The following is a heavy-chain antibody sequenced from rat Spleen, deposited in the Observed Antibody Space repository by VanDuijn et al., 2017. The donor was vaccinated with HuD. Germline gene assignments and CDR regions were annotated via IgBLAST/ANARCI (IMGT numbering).Heavy chain of an antibody. D-gene: IGHD1-9*01. V-gene: IGHV5-29*01. CDR3: ARPAGYGYNLNWFGY. CDR1: GFTFSDFY. CDR2: ISYGDSSGHSST. J-gene: IGHJ3*01. Sequence: EVQLVESDGGLVQPGRSLKLSCAASGFTFSDFYMAWVRQAPTKGLEWVATISYGDSSGHSSTYYRDSVKGRFTVSRDNAKITLYLQMDSLRSEDTATYYCARPAGYGYNLNWFGYWGQGTLVTVSS.